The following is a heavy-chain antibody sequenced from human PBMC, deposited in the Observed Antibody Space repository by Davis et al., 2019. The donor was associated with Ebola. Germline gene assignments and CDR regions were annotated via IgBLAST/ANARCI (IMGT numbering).Heavy chain of an antibody. J-gene: IGHJ6*03. Sequence: ASVKVSCKASGYTFTSYDINWVRQAPGQGLEWMGWISAYNGNTNYAQKFQGRVTMTRDTSISPAYMELSRLRSDDTAVYYCARDRGTSYYMDVWGKGTTVAVAS. CDR2: ISAYNGNT. CDR3: ARDRGTSYYMDV. CDR1: GYTFTSYD. V-gene: IGHV1-2*02. D-gene: IGHD5-12*01.